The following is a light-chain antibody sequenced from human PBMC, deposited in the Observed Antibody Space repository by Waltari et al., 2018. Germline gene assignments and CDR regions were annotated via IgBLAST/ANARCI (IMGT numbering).Light chain of an antibody. CDR2: EDS. Sequence: SYVLTQPPSVSVAPGQTARITCGGNNIGSKSVHWYQQKPGQAPVLVVYEDSDRPSGIPERFSGSNSGNTATLTISRVEAGDEADYYCQVWDSSSDWVFGGGTKLTVL. CDR1: NIGSKS. CDR3: QVWDSSSDWV. V-gene: IGLV3-21*02. J-gene: IGLJ3*02.